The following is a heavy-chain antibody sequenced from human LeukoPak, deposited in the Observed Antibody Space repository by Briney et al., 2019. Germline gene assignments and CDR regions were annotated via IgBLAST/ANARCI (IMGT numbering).Heavy chain of an antibody. Sequence: SETLSLTYTVSGGSISSYYWSWIRQPAGKGLEWIGRIYTSGSTNYNPSLKSRVTMSVDTSKNQFSLKLSSVTAADTAVYYCAKMGVFLGLRLGELSSRPNDAFDIWGQGTMVTVSS. J-gene: IGHJ3*02. CDR1: GGSISSYY. V-gene: IGHV4-4*07. D-gene: IGHD3-16*02. CDR3: AKMGVFLGLRLGELSSRPNDAFDI. CDR2: IYTSGST.